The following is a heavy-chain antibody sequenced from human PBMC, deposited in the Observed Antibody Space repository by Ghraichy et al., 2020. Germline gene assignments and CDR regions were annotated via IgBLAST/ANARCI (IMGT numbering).Heavy chain of an antibody. D-gene: IGHD4-11*01. Sequence: ETLSLTCAVYGGSFSGYYWSWIRQPPGKGLEWIGEINHSGSTNYNPSLKSRVTISVDTSKNQFSLKLSSVTAADTAVYYCATMTTVTSNWFDPWGQGTLVTVSS. CDR3: ATMTTVTSNWFDP. J-gene: IGHJ5*02. CDR2: INHSGST. V-gene: IGHV4-34*01. CDR1: GGSFSGYY.